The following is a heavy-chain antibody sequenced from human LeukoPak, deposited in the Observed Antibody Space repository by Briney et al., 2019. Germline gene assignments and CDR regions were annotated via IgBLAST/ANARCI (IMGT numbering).Heavy chain of an antibody. J-gene: IGHJ6*02. CDR1: GGSISSYY. D-gene: IGHD1-1*01. V-gene: IGHV4-34*01. CDR3: ARRNDPYGLDV. Sequence: SETLSLTCTVSGGSISSYYWSWIRQPPGKGLEWIGEINHSGSTNYNPSLKSRVTISVDTSKNQFSLKLSSVTAADTAVYYCARRNDPYGLDVWGQGTTVTVSS. CDR2: INHSGST.